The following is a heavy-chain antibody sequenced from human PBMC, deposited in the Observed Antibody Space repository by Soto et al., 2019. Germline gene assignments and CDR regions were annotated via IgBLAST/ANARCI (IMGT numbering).Heavy chain of an antibody. CDR2: IYYSGST. V-gene: IGHV4-61*05. J-gene: IGHJ4*02. Sequence: TLSLTCTVSGGSISSSSYYWSWIRQHPGKGLEWIGYIYYSGSTNYNPSLKSRVTISVDTSKNQFSLKLSSVTAADTAVYYCARHHDSWGQGTLVTVSS. CDR1: GGSISSSSYY. CDR3: ARHHDS.